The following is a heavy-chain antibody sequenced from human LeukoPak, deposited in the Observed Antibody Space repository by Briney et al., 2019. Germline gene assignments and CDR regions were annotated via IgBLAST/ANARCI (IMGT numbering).Heavy chain of an antibody. V-gene: IGHV3-7*01. D-gene: IGHD1-26*01. Sequence: GGSLRLSCAASGFTFSSCWMRWARHAPGKGRECVANLKQDGREKYSVDSVKGRFTISRENARNSLCLQMNSLRAEDTAVYYCARGGSYWERNYYYYYMDVWGKGTTVTVSS. CDR1: GFTFSSCW. CDR2: LKQDGREK. J-gene: IGHJ6*03. CDR3: ARGGSYWERNYYYYYMDV.